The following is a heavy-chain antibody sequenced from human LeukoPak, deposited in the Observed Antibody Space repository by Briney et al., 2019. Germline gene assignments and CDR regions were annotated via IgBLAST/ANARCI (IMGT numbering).Heavy chain of an antibody. Sequence: GGSLRLSCAASGFTFSSHAMSWVRQAPGKGLEWVSAISGSGGSTYYADSVKGRFTISRDNSKNTLYLQMNSLRAEDAAVYYCAKVGNQPIPGYSSSWYFDYWGQGTLVTVSS. CDR1: GFTFSSHA. D-gene: IGHD6-13*01. CDR2: ISGSGGST. J-gene: IGHJ4*02. CDR3: AKVGNQPIPGYSSSWYFDY. V-gene: IGHV3-23*01.